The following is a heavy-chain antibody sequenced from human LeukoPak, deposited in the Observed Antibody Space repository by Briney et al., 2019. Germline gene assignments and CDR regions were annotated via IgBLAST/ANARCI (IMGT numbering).Heavy chain of an antibody. CDR2: IYYSGST. Sequence: SETLSLTCIVSGGSISSSSYYWGWIRQPPGKGLEWIGSIYYSGSTYYNPSLKSRVTISVDTSKNQFSLKLSSVTAADTAVYYCARDLWVVGATTVDNWFDPWGQGTLVTVSS. J-gene: IGHJ5*02. CDR1: GGSISSSSYY. D-gene: IGHD1-26*01. V-gene: IGHV4-39*07. CDR3: ARDLWVVGATTVDNWFDP.